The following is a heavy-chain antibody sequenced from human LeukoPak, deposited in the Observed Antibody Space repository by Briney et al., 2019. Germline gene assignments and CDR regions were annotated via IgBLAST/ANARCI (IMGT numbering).Heavy chain of an antibody. J-gene: IGHJ4*02. CDR3: ARVSAYCGGDCYNY. CDR1: GGTFSTYP. CDR2: IIPIFGTA. V-gene: IGHV1-69*13. D-gene: IGHD2-21*01. Sequence: ASVTVSCKASGGTFSTYPINWVRQAPGQGLEWMGGIIPIFGTANYAQKFQGRVTITADESTSTAYMELSSLRSEDTAVYYCARVSAYCGGDCYNYWGQGTLVTVSS.